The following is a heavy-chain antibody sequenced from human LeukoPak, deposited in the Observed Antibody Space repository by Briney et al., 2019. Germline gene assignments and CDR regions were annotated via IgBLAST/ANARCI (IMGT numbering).Heavy chain of an antibody. Sequence: PGGSLRLSCATSGFIFSSYAMSWVRQAPGRGLEWVSSISGSGGSIYYADSVRGRFTISRDNSKFTLYMQMNSLRAGDTAVYYCARFSSGWFPLAHDAFDIWGQGTMVTVSS. CDR1: GFIFSSYA. V-gene: IGHV3-23*01. J-gene: IGHJ3*02. CDR3: ARFSSGWFPLAHDAFDI. CDR2: ISGSGGSI. D-gene: IGHD6-19*01.